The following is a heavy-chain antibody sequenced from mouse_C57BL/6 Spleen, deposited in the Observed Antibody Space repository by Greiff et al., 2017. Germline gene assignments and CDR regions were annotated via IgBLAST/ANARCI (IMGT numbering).Heavy chain of an antibody. CDR1: GYTFTEYT. CDR3: ARHEDRGWLLKGYAMDY. J-gene: IGHJ4*01. D-gene: IGHD2-3*01. CDR2: FYPGSGSI. V-gene: IGHV1-62-2*01. Sequence: VQLQQSGAELVKPGASVKLSCKASGYTFTEYTIHWVKQRSGQGLEWIGWFYPGSGSIKYNEKFKDKATLTADKSSSTVYMELSRLTSEDSAVYFCARHEDRGWLLKGYAMDYWGQGTSVTVSS.